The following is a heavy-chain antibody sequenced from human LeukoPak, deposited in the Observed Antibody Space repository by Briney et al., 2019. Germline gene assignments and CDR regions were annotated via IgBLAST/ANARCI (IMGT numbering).Heavy chain of an antibody. D-gene: IGHD6-19*01. Sequence: SETLSLTCTVSGASISSSTYYWGWFRQPPGVGLEWIGTIYYTTSPYYNPSLKSRVTISVDTSKNQFSLKLSSVTAADTAMYYCARGGTTVAGTFWFDPWGQGTLVTVSS. V-gene: IGHV4-39*07. CDR1: GASISSSTYY. CDR2: IYYTTSP. J-gene: IGHJ5*02. CDR3: ARGGTTVAGTFWFDP.